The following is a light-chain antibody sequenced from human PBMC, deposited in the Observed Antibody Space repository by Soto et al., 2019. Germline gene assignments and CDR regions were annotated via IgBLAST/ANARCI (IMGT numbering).Light chain of an antibody. V-gene: IGLV2-14*03. CDR1: SSDVGGYSY. J-gene: IGLJ2*01. CDR2: DVS. CDR3: SSYSTNSPVL. Sequence: QSVLTQPASVSGSPGQSITISCTGTSSDVGGYSYVSWYQHHPGKAPKLIIYDVSNRPSGVSNRFSASKSDNTASLTISGLQAEDEADYYCSSYSTNSPVLLGGGTKVTVL.